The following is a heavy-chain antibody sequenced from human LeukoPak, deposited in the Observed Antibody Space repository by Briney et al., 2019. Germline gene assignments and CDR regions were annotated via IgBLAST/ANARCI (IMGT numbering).Heavy chain of an antibody. Sequence: KSSETLSLTCTVSGGSISGSSYYWGWIRQPPGKGLEWIGEINHSGSTNYNPSLKSRVTISVDTSKNQFSLKLSSVTAADTAVYYCARVGIVLMVYVNRLYNWFDPWGQGTLVTVSS. D-gene: IGHD2-8*01. CDR3: ARVGIVLMVYVNRLYNWFDP. CDR1: GGSISGSSYY. J-gene: IGHJ5*02. V-gene: IGHV4-39*07. CDR2: INHSGST.